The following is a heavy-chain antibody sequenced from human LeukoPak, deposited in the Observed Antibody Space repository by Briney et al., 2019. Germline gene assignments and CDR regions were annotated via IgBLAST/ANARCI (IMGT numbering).Heavy chain of an antibody. CDR1: GYTFNTYD. J-gene: IGHJ1*01. CDR3: AKNRYSSTWSSHIQH. Sequence: SCKASGYTFNTYDMHWVRQAPGKGLEWVAVISYDGSNKYYADSLKGRFTISRDNSKNALYLQLNSLRAEDTAVYYCAKNRYSSTWSSHIQHWGQGTLVTVSS. CDR2: ISYDGSNK. V-gene: IGHV3-30*18. D-gene: IGHD6-13*01.